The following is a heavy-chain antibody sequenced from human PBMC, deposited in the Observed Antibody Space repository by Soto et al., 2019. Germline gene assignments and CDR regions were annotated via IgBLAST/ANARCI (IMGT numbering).Heavy chain of an antibody. Sequence: TGGSLRLSCATSGFTFSSYAMVWVRQAAEKGLEWVASISNNGDTAYYADSVKGRFTISRSNSENTLYLQMNGLRADDAALYFCAKSRVFIGAIVTLLDSWGQGTQVTVSS. D-gene: IGHD3-16*02. CDR1: GFTFSSYA. V-gene: IGHV3-23*01. CDR2: ISNNGDTA. J-gene: IGHJ4*02. CDR3: AKSRVFIGAIVTLLDS.